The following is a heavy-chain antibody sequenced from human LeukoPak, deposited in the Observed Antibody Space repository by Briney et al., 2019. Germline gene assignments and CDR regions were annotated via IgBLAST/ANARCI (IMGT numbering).Heavy chain of an antibody. CDR2: INPNSGGT. Sequence: GASVKVSCKASGYTFTGYYMHWVRQAPGQGLEWMGWINPNSGGTNYAQKFQGRVTMTRDTSISTAYMELSRLRADDTAVYYCAREGGDYVVHWFDPWGQGTLVTVSS. CDR1: GYTFTGYY. V-gene: IGHV1-2*02. CDR3: AREGGDYVVHWFDP. D-gene: IGHD4-17*01. J-gene: IGHJ5*02.